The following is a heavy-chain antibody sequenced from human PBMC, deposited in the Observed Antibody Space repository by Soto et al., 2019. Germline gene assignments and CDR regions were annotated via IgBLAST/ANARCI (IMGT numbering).Heavy chain of an antibody. V-gene: IGHV1-69*13. Sequence: SVKVFCKASGGTFSSYAISWVRQAPGQGLEWMGGIIPIFGTANYAQKFQGRVTITADESTSTAYMELSSLRSEDTAVYYCARVGGSGYDRSRLDPSYFDYWGQGTLVTVS. CDR3: ARVGGSGYDRSRLDPSYFDY. CDR1: GGTFSSYA. CDR2: IIPIFGTA. J-gene: IGHJ4*02. D-gene: IGHD5-12*01.